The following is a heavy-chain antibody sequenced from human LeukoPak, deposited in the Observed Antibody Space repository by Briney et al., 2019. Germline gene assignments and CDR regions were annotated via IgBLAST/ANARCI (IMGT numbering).Heavy chain of an antibody. Sequence: GASVKVSCKASGYTFTGYYMHWVRQAPGQGLGWMGWINPNSGGTNYAQKFQGRVTITADESTSTAYMELRSLRSDDTAVYYCAREWYDAFDIWGQGTMVTVSS. J-gene: IGHJ3*02. V-gene: IGHV1-2*02. D-gene: IGHD2-15*01. CDR2: INPNSGGT. CDR3: AREWYDAFDI. CDR1: GYTFTGYY.